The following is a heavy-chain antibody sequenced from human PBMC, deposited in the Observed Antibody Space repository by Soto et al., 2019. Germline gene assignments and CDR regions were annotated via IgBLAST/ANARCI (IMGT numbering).Heavy chain of an antibody. V-gene: IGHV3-74*01. Sequence: RRLSCAASGFTFGNSWMHWVRQAPGEGLEWVSRMNSDGSSTNYADSVKGRFTVSRDNAKNTLYLQMNSLRAEDTAVYYCATAEVDYWGPGTLVTVS. CDR3: ATAEVDY. J-gene: IGHJ4*02. CDR2: MNSDGSST. CDR1: GFTFGNSW.